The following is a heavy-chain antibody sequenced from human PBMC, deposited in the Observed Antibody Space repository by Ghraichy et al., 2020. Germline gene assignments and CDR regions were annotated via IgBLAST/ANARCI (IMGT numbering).Heavy chain of an antibody. J-gene: IGHJ4*02. CDR1: GFTFSGYW. D-gene: IGHD2-15*01. V-gene: IGHV3-74*01. CDR2: INSGGTSI. CDR3: VREYCRGGSCFFGTGGSHFDY. Sequence: GVLNISCAASGFTFSGYWMHWVRQAPGEGLVWVSRINSGGTSIIYADSVRGRFTISRDNAKNTLYLQMNSLRAEDTAVYYCVREYCRGGSCFFGTGGSHFDYWGQGTLVTVSS.